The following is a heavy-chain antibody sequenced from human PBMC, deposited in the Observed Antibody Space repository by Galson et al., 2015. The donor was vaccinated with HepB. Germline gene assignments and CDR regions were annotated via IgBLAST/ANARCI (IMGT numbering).Heavy chain of an antibody. CDR3: ARDDYCSGGSCYPKPDY. V-gene: IGHV3-33*01. D-gene: IGHD2-15*01. Sequence: SLRLSCAASGFTFSSYGMHWVRQAPGKGLEWVAVIWYDGSNKYYADSVKGRFTISRDNSKNTLYLQMNSLRAEDTAVYYCARDDYCSGGSCYPKPDYWGQGTLVTVSS. J-gene: IGHJ4*02. CDR2: IWYDGSNK. CDR1: GFTFSSYG.